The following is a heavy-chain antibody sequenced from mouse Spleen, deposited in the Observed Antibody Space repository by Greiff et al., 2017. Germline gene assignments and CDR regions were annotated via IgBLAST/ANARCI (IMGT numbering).Heavy chain of an antibody. CDR2: FYPGSGSI. V-gene: IGHV1-62-2*01. J-gene: IGHJ4*01. Sequence: QVQLQQSGAELVKPWASVTLSCKASGYTFTEYTIHWVKQRSGQGLEWIGWFYPGSGSIKYNEKFKDKATLTADKSSSTVYMELSRLTSEDSAVYFCARHGSYYSYYSYDGYAMDYWGQGTSVTVSS. CDR1: GYTFTEYT. CDR3: ARHGSYYSYYSYDGYAMDY. D-gene: IGHD2-12*01.